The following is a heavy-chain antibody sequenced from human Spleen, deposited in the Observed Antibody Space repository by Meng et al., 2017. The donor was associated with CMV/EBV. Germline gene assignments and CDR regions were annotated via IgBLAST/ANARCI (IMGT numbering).Heavy chain of an antibody. CDR1: GGSISSYY. CDR2: IYTSGST. V-gene: IGHV4-4*07. J-gene: IGHJ4*02. CDR3: ARDQLIDPLGDFDY. Sequence: QVQLQESGPRLVKPSEPLSLTCTVSGGSISSYYWSWIRQPAGKGLEWIGRIYTSGSTNYNPSLKSRVTMSVDASKNQFSLKLSSVTAADTAVYYCARDQLIDPLGDFDYWGQGTLVTVSS. D-gene: IGHD1-1*01.